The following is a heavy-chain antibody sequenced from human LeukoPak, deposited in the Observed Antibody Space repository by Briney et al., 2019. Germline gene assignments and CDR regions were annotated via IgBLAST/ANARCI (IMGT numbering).Heavy chain of an antibody. V-gene: IGHV1-69*04. CDR3: ARDRGGWGTYSSSWNLIDY. J-gene: IGHJ4*02. D-gene: IGHD6-13*01. Sequence: ASVKVSCKASGGTFSSYAISWVRQAPGQGLEWMGRIIPILGIVNYAQKFQGRVTITADKSTSTAYMELSSLRSEDTAVYYCARDRGGWGTYSSSWNLIDYWGQGTLVTVSS. CDR2: IIPILGIV. CDR1: GGTFSSYA.